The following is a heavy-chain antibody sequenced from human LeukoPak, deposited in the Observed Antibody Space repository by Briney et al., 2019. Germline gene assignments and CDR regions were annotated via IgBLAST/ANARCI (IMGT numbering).Heavy chain of an antibody. CDR3: ARGETGWYFDL. CDR1: GDSISYFY. Sequence: PSETLSVTCSVSGDSISYFYWSWIRQAAGKGLEWIGRTSISGNTDYNASLKSRVTMSVDTSKNQLSLKVISVTAADTAVYYCARGETGWYFDLWGRGTLVTVSS. CDR2: TSISGNT. V-gene: IGHV4-4*07. J-gene: IGHJ2*01.